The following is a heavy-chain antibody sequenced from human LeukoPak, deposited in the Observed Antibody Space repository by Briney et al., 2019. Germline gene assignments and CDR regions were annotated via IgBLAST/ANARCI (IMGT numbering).Heavy chain of an antibody. CDR3: ARDGSYYDSEGDY. CDR1: GFTFSSYW. CDR2: IRYDGSNK. Sequence: GGSLRLSCAASGFTFSSYWMSWVRQAPGKGLEWVTFIRYDGSNKYYADSVKGRFTISRDNSKNTLSLRMNSLRAEDTAVYYCARDGSYYDSEGDYWGQGTLVTVSS. D-gene: IGHD3-22*01. V-gene: IGHV3-30*02. J-gene: IGHJ4*02.